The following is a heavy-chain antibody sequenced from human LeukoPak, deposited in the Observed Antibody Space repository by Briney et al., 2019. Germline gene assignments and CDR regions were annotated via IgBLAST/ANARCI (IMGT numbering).Heavy chain of an antibody. D-gene: IGHD3-9*01. CDR3: ARSIGLTGGGVDV. CDR1: GFTFSDYN. V-gene: IGHV3-11*01. CDR2: ITDSGNTI. Sequence: PGGSLRLSCAASGFTFSDYNMNWVRQAPGKGVEWVSYITDSGNTIHYADSVKGRFTISRDNAKNSLYLQMNSLRAEDTAVYYCARSIGLTGGGVDVWGQGTTVTVSS. J-gene: IGHJ6*02.